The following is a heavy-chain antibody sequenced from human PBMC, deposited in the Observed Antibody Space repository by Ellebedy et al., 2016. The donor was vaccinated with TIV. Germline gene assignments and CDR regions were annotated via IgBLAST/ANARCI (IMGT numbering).Heavy chain of an antibody. J-gene: IGHJ5*01. CDR1: GFTFEGYS. Sequence: SLKISCAASGFTFEGYSMHWVRQAAGKGLGWDSAISWNTGNIGFADSVKGRFTISRDNAKNSLYLQMNSLRVEDTALYYCVRGDYHGSGGLCDSWGQGTLVTVSS. D-gene: IGHD3-10*01. CDR3: VRGDYHGSGGLCDS. CDR2: ISWNTGNI. V-gene: IGHV3-9*01.